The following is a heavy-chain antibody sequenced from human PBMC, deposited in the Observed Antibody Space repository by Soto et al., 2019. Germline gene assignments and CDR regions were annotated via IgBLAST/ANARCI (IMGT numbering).Heavy chain of an antibody. V-gene: IGHV1-18*01. CDR1: GYTFTSYG. J-gene: IGHJ5*02. CDR3: ARDIIWGIAARRGVWFDP. CDR2: ISAYNGNT. Sequence: QVQLVQSGAEVKKPGASVKVSCKASGYTFTSYGISWVRQAPGQGLEWMGWISAYNGNTNYAQKLQGRVTMTTDTSTSTAYMELRSLRADDTAVYYCARDIIWGIAARRGVWFDPWGQGTLVTVSS. D-gene: IGHD6-6*01.